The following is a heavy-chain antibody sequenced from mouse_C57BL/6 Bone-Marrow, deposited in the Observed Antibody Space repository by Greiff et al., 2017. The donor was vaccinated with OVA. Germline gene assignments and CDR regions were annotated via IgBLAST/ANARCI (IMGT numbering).Heavy chain of an antibody. V-gene: IGHV5-4*03. CDR2: ISDGGSYT. Sequence: DVKLVESGGGLVKPGGSLKLSCAASGFTFSSYAMSWVRQTPEKRLEWVATISDGGSYTYYPDNVKGRFTISRDNAKNNLYLQMSHLKSEDTAMYYCARVGRGYGWFAYRGQGTLVTVSA. CDR1: GFTFSSYA. J-gene: IGHJ3*01. CDR3: ARVGRGYGWFAY. D-gene: IGHD2-2*01.